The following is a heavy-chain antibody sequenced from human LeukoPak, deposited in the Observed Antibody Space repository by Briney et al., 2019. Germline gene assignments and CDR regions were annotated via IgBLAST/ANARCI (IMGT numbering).Heavy chain of an antibody. D-gene: IGHD6-13*01. V-gene: IGHV1-8*03. CDR1: GYTFTSYD. CDR2: MNPNSGNT. J-gene: IGHJ6*03. CDR3: ARMLRYSSSWYSYYYCYMDV. Sequence: ASVKVSCKASGYTFTSYDINWVRQATGQGLEWMGWMNPNSGNTGYAQKFQGRVTITRNTSISTAYMELSSLRSEDTAVYYCARMLRYSSSWYSYYYCYMDVWGKGTTVTVSS.